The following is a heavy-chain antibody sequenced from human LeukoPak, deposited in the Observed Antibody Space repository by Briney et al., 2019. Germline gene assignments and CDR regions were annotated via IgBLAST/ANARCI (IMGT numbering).Heavy chain of an antibody. D-gene: IGHD3-16*01. CDR2: IKTDGTYT. CDR1: GFTFEPYW. J-gene: IGHJ4*02. CDR3: AGQLFGTWNY. V-gene: IGHV3-74*01. Sequence: GGSLRLSCVPSGFTFEPYWMRWVRRVPGTGLVWVCGIKTDGTYTKSADSVKGRFTMSRDNAKNTLYLQMNSLRAEDTAVYYCAGQLFGTWNYWGQGTQVTVSS.